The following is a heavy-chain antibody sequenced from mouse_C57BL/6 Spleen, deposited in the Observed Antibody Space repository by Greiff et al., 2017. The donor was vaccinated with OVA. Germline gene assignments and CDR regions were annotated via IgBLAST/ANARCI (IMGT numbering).Heavy chain of an antibody. CDR2: IDPEDGET. CDR3: ARGGYEDY. CDR1: GFNIKDYY. V-gene: IGHV14-2*01. Sequence: VQLQQSGAELVKPGASVKLSCTASGFNIKDYYMHWVKQRTEQGLEWIGRIDPEDGETKYAPIFQGKATITADTSSNTAYLQLSSLTSEDTAVYYCARGGYEDYWGQGTTLTVSS. J-gene: IGHJ2*01. D-gene: IGHD2-2*01.